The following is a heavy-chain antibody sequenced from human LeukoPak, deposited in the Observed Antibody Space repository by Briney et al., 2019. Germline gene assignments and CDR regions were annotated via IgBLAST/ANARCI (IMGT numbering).Heavy chain of an antibody. CDR3: AKQTSGYYYLDY. J-gene: IGHJ4*02. V-gene: IGHV3-30*02. CDR1: GFTFSSYG. Sequence: PGGSLRLSCAASGFTFSSYGMHWVRQAPGKGLEWVAFIRYDGSNKYYADSVKGRFTISRDNSKNTLYLQMNSLRAENTAVYYCAKQTSGYYYLDYWGQGTLVTVSS. CDR2: IRYDGSNK. D-gene: IGHD3-22*01.